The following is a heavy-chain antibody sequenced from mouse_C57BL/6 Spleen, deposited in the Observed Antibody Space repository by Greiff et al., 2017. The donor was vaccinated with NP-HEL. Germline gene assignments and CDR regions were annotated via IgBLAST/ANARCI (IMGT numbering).Heavy chain of an antibody. CDR2: INPNNGGT. Sequence: EVQLQQSGPELVKPGASVKIPCKASGYTFTDYNMDWVKQSHGKSLEWIGDINPNNGGTIYNQKFKGKATLTVAKSSSTAYMELRSLTSEDTAVYYCARDGYDPYWYFDVWGTGTTVTVSS. J-gene: IGHJ1*03. CDR1: GYTFTDYN. D-gene: IGHD2-2*01. CDR3: ARDGYDPYWYFDV. V-gene: IGHV1-18*01.